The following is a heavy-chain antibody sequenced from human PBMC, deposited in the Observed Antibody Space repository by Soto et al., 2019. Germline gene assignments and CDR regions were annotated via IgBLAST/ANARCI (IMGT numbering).Heavy chain of an antibody. Sequence: SVKVSCKASGFTFTSPAVQWVRQARGQRLEWIGWIVVGSGNTNYAQKFQERVTITRDMSTSTAYMELSSLRSEDTAVYYCAADVPTGTTLVDYWGQGTLVTVSS. CDR3: AADVPTGTTLVDY. J-gene: IGHJ4*02. CDR1: GFTFTSPA. CDR2: IVVGSGNT. V-gene: IGHV1-58*01. D-gene: IGHD1-1*01.